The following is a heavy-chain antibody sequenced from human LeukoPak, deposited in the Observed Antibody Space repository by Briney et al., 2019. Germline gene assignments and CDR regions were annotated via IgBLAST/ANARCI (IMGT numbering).Heavy chain of an antibody. CDR1: GGSISSYY. V-gene: IGHV4-59*12. Sequence: SETLSLTCTVSGGSISSYYWSWIRQPPGKGLEWIGYIYYSGSTNYNPSLKSRVTISVDTSKNQFSLKLSSVTAADTAVYYCARDSERYYDILTGYQAPYCYYGMDVWGQGTTVTVSS. J-gene: IGHJ6*02. CDR2: IYYSGST. CDR3: ARDSERYYDILTGYQAPYCYYGMDV. D-gene: IGHD3-9*01.